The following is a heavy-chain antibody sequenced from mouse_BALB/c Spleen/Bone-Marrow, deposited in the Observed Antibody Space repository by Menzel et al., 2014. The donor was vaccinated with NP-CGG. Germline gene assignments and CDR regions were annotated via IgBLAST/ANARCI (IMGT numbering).Heavy chain of an antibody. V-gene: IGHV14-3*02. D-gene: IGHD1-1*01. CDR2: IDPANGNT. CDR3: ASYYYGSAWFAY. J-gene: IGHJ3*01. Sequence: VQLQQSGADLVKPGASVKLSCTASGFNIKDTYMHWVKQRPEQGLEWIGRIDPANGNTKYDPKFQGKATITADTSSNTAYLQLSSLTSEDTAVYYCASYYYGSAWFAYWGQGTLVTVSA. CDR1: GFNIKDTY.